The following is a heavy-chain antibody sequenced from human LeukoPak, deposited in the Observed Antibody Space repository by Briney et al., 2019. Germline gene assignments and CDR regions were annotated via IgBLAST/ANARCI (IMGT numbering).Heavy chain of an antibody. CDR1: GFTFTSSA. CDR3: ATEGPRVVGATTTQVSV. J-gene: IGHJ4*02. CDR2: INPNSGGT. Sequence: GASVKVSCKASGFTFTSSAVQWVRQAPGQGLEWMGWINPNSGGTNYAQKFQGRVTMTRDTSISTAYMELSRLRSEDTAVYYCATEGPRVVGATTTQVSVWGQGTLVTVSS. D-gene: IGHD1-26*01. V-gene: IGHV1-2*02.